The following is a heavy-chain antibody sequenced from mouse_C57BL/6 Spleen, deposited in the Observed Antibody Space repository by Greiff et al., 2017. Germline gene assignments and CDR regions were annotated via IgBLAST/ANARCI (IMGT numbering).Heavy chain of an antibody. Sequence: EVMLVESGGGLVKPGGSLKLSCAASGFTFSSYTMSWVRQTPEKRLEWVATISGGGGNTYYPDSVKGRFTISRDNAKNTLYLQMSSLRSEDTALYYCARSSYYYGSSLYYFDYWGQGTTLTVSS. V-gene: IGHV5-9*01. CDR2: ISGGGGNT. D-gene: IGHD1-1*01. CDR1: GFTFSSYT. J-gene: IGHJ2*01. CDR3: ARSSYYYGSSLYYFDY.